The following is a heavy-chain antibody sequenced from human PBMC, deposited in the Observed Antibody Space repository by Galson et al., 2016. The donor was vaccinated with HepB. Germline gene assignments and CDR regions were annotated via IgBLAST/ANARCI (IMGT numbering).Heavy chain of an antibody. Sequence: SETLSLTCTVSGGSISSSCWSWFRQPAGKGLEWIGRIYSSGITHYNPSLKSRVRMSLETSENNFSLRLGSVTAADTAVYYCGREEKISGVTELWGQGTLVTVSS. CDR3: GREEKISGVTEL. D-gene: IGHD2-15*01. V-gene: IGHV4-4*07. CDR2: IYSSGIT. J-gene: IGHJ4*02. CDR1: GGSISSSC.